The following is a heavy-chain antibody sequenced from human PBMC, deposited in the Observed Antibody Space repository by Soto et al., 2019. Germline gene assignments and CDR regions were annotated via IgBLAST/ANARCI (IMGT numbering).Heavy chain of an antibody. CDR1: GFSLTTGRMG. CDR2: IFSNNER. V-gene: IGHV2-26*03. CDR3: ARLDAVSSAYSSAYYYGLDV. Sequence: QVTLKESGPVLVKATEALTLTCNISGFSLTTGRMGVSWNRQPPGKALEWLAHIFSNNERSYNTRLQNRLSISPDTSKGQVVSTTTNVGPADTCTSFCARLDAVSSAYSSAYYYGLDVWGQGASVTVS. J-gene: IGHJ6*02. D-gene: IGHD2-15*01.